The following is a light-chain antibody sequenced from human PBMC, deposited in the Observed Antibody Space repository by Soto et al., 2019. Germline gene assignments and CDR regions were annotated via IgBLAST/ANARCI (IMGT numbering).Light chain of an antibody. Sequence: QPVLTQPPSASGTPGQRVTISCSGSTSNIGSHTVNWYHQFPGTAPKLLMHSNNQRPSGVPDRFSGSKSGTSASLAISGRQSEDEADYYCSVWDDSLTGWVFGGGTKVTVL. CDR2: SNN. J-gene: IGLJ3*02. CDR3: SVWDDSLTGWV. CDR1: TSNIGSHT. V-gene: IGLV1-44*01.